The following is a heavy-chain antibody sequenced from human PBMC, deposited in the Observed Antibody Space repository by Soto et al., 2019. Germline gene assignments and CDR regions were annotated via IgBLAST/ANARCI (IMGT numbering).Heavy chain of an antibody. CDR3: AKGSRGSGFNWYFDL. V-gene: IGHV3-30*18. CDR2: ISYDGSNE. J-gene: IGHJ2*01. D-gene: IGHD2-15*01. CDR1: GFTFSTHG. Sequence: QVQLVESGGGVVQPGRSLRLSCAASGFTFSTHGMHWVRQAPGKGLEWVTVISYDGSNEYYADSVKGRFTISRDNSKNTLYLQMNRLRAEDTSVYYCAKGSRGSGFNWYFDLWGRGTLVTVSS.